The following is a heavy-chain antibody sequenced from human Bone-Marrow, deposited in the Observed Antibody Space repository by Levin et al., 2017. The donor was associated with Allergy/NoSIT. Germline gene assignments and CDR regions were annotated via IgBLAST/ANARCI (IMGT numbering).Heavy chain of an antibody. J-gene: IGHJ4*02. CDR3: AKDRRVVVIQYYFDY. V-gene: IGHV3-30*18. Sequence: QPGGSLRLSCAASGFTFSSYGMHWVRQAPGRGLEWVAVTTYDGSNKYYADSVKGRFTISRDDSKNTLYLQMNSLRAEDTAVYYCAKDRRVVVIQYYFDYWGQGTLVTVSS. CDR2: TTYDGSNK. CDR1: GFTFSSYG. D-gene: IGHD3-22*01.